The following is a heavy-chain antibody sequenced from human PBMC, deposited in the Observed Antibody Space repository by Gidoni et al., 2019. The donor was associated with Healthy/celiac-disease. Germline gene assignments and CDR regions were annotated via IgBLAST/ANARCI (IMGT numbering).Heavy chain of an antibody. V-gene: IGHV4-59*01. CDR2: IYYSGST. CDR3: ARGARGWFDY. Sequence: QVQLQESGPGLVKPSETLSLTCTVSGGSISSYYWSWIRQPPGKGLEWIGYIYYSGSTNYNPSLKSRVTISVDTSKNQFSLKLGSVTAADTAVYYCARGARGWFDYWGQGTLVTVSS. J-gene: IGHJ4*02. D-gene: IGHD3-10*01. CDR1: GGSISSYY.